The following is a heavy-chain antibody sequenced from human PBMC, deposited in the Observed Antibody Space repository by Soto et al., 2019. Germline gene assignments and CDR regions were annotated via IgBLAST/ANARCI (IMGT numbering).Heavy chain of an antibody. J-gene: IGHJ4*02. CDR2: IKSKTDGGTT. D-gene: IGHD2-2*01. Sequence: SVSNVWMNWVRQAPGKGLEWVGRIKSKTDGGTTDYAAPVKGRFTISRDDSKNTLYLQMNSLKTEDTAVYYCTTHQGYCISTSCYAGLFYWGQGTLVTVSS. CDR3: TTHQGYCISTSCYAGLFY. CDR1: SVSNVW. V-gene: IGHV3-15*07.